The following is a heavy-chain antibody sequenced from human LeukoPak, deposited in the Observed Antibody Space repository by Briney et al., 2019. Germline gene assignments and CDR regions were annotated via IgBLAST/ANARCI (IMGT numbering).Heavy chain of an antibody. CDR3: ARESVAVAGISSYYYGMDV. J-gene: IGHJ6*02. Sequence: PSETLSLTCTVSGGSISSYYWSWIRQPPGKGLEWIGEINHSGSTNYNPSLKSRVTISVDTSKNQFSLKLSSVTAADTAVYYCARESVAVAGISSYYYGMDVWGQGTTVTVSS. V-gene: IGHV4-34*01. D-gene: IGHD6-19*01. CDR2: INHSGST. CDR1: GGSISSYY.